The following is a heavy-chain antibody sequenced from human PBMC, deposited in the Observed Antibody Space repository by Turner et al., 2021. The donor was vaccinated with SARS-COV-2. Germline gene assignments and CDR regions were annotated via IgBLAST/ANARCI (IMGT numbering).Heavy chain of an antibody. J-gene: IGHJ5*02. CDR2: INPNSGGT. V-gene: IGHV1-2*02. Sequence: QLQLVQSGAEVKKPGPSVKVSCTASGYTFSGYYMHWVRQATGQGLEWMGWINPNSGGTNYAQKFQGRVTMTSDTSISTAYMELSRLRSDDTAVYYCARGPRGYDFWSGYPNWFDPWGQGTLVTVSS. CDR1: GYTFSGYY. CDR3: ARGPRGYDFWSGYPNWFDP. D-gene: IGHD3-3*01.